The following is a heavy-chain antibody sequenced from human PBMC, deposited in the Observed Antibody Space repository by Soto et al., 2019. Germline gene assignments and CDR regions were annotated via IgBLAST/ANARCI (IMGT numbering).Heavy chain of an antibody. CDR1: GFIFSRFA. CDR2: ISNNGGSA. J-gene: IGHJ4*02. CDR3: AKDPDISGWYQTDLDY. Sequence: GGSLRLSCAASGFIFSRFAMSWVRQAPGKGLEWVSTISNNGGSAYSAESVKGRFTISRDNSKNTLYLQMNSLRAEDTAVYYCAKDPDISGWYQTDLDYWGQGTLVTVSS. V-gene: IGHV3-23*01. D-gene: IGHD6-19*01.